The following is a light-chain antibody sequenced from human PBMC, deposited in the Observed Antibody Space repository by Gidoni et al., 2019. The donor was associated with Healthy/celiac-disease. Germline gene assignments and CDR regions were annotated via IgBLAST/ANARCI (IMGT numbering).Light chain of an antibody. Sequence: DPVSITCRASQSISSYLNWYQQKPGKAPKLLIYAASSLQSGVPSRFSGSGSGTDFTLTISSLLPEDFATYYCQQSYSTPYTFGQGTKLEIK. J-gene: IGKJ2*01. CDR1: QSISSY. CDR3: QQSYSTPYT. CDR2: AAS. V-gene: IGKV1-39*01.